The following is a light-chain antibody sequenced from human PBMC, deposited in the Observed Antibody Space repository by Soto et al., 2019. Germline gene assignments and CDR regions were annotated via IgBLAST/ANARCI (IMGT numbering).Light chain of an antibody. CDR1: ESISIY. CDR3: QQTYNTLPYT. J-gene: IGKJ2*01. V-gene: IGKV1-39*01. CDR2: DAS. Sequence: DIQMTQSPTPLSASVGDRVTITCRASESISIYLSWYQQKPGKAPKLLIYDASNLQSGVPSRFSGSGSGTDFTLTISSLQAEDFATYYCQQTYNTLPYTFGQGTKLEIK.